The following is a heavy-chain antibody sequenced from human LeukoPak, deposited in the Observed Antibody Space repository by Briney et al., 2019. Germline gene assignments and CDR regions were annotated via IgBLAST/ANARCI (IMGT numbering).Heavy chain of an antibody. Sequence: PGGSLRLSCAASGFTFSSYEMNWVRQAPGKGLEWVSYISSSGSTIYYADSVKGRFTISRDNAKNSLYLQMNSLRAEDTAVYYCARGEYSLNYYYYYMDVWGKGTTVTISS. V-gene: IGHV3-48*03. CDR3: ARGEYSLNYYYYYMDV. CDR1: GFTFSSYE. D-gene: IGHD2-15*01. J-gene: IGHJ6*03. CDR2: ISSSGSTI.